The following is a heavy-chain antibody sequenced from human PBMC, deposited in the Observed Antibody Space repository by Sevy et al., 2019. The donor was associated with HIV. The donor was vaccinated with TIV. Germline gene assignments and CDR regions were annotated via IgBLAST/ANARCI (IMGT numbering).Heavy chain of an antibody. CDR3: ARDPYDCGGDCYVSGVFDI. Sequence: SETLSLTCAVYDGSLSGYCWSWIRQSPGKGLEWIGQINDIGTTNYTPSLSSRLTISVDTSKNQFSLRLRTVTAADTAIYYCARDPYDCGGDCYVSGVFDIWGQGTLVTVSS. D-gene: IGHD2-21*01. J-gene: IGHJ3*02. V-gene: IGHV4-34*01. CDR2: INDIGTT. CDR1: DGSLSGYC.